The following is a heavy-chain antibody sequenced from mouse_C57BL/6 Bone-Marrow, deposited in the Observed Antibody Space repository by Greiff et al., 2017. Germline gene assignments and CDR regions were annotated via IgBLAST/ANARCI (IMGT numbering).Heavy chain of an antibody. CDR3: ASGGAWFAY. Sequence: QVQLQQPGAELVRPGTSVKLSCKASGYTFTSYWMHWVKQRPGQGLEWIGVIDPSDSYTNYNQKFTGKATLTVDTSSSTAYMQLSSLTSEDSAVYYCASGGAWFAYWGQGTLVTVSA. CDR2: IDPSDSYT. J-gene: IGHJ3*01. V-gene: IGHV1-59*01. CDR1: GYTFTSYW.